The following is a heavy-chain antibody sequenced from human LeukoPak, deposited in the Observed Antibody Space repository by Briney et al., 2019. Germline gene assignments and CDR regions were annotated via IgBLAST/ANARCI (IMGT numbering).Heavy chain of an antibody. V-gene: IGHV3-74*01. Sequence: GGSLRLSCAASGFTFSSYWMHWVRQAPGKGLVWVSGIKSDGAGTSYVDSVKGRFTISRDNAKNTLDLQMNSLRAEDTAVYYCARGGYGAYMGWGQGMLVTVSS. CDR3: ARGGYGAYMG. CDR1: GFTFSSYW. CDR2: IKSDGAGT. D-gene: IGHD4-17*01. J-gene: IGHJ4*02.